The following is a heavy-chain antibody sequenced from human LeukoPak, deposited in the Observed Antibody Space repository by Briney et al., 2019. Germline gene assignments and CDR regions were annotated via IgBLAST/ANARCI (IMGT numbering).Heavy chain of an antibody. CDR3: AREVMVRGVNAWFDP. V-gene: IGHV4-61*01. Sequence: SETLSLTCTVSGGSISSGSYYWSWIRQPPGKGLEWIGYIYYSGSTNYNPSLKSRVTISVDTSKNQFSLKLSSVTAADTAVYYCAREVMVRGVNAWFDPWGQGTLVTVSS. CDR1: GGSISSGSYY. J-gene: IGHJ5*02. D-gene: IGHD3-10*01. CDR2: IYYSGST.